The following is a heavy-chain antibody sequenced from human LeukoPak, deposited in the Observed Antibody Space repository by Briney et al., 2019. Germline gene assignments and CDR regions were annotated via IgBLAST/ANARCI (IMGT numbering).Heavy chain of an antibody. Sequence: PSETLSLTCTVSGGSISSGGYYWSWIRQPPGKGLEWIGEINHSGSTNYNPSLKSRVTISVDTSKNQFSLKLSSVTAADTAVYYCARDSGGPIVGATDYFDYWGQGTLVTVSS. V-gene: IGHV4-39*07. D-gene: IGHD1-26*01. CDR1: GGSISSGGYY. CDR3: ARDSGGPIVGATDYFDY. CDR2: INHSGST. J-gene: IGHJ4*02.